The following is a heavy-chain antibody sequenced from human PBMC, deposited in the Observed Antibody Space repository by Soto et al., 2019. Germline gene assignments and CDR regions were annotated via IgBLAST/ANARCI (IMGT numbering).Heavy chain of an antibody. V-gene: IGHV4-34*01. J-gene: IGHJ4*02. Sequence: YGGSFSGYYWSWIRQPPGKGLEWIGEVNHSGSTNYNPSLKSRVTISVDTSKNQFSLKLSSVTAADTAVYYCASTILGLFDYWGQGTLVTVSS. CDR3: ASTILGLFDY. D-gene: IGHD3-3*01. CDR1: GGSFSGYY. CDR2: VNHSGST.